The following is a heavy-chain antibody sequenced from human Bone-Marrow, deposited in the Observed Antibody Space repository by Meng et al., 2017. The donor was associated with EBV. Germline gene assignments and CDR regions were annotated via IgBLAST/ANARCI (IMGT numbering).Heavy chain of an antibody. J-gene: IGHJ4*02. Sequence: VQVQSWGAGLLKPSETLSLTCSVYGGSFSGYYWSWIRPPPGKGLEWIGEINHSGSTHYNPSLKSRVTISVDTSKNQFSLKLSSLTAADTAVYYCARPPTGRGSYLDYWGQGTLVTVSS. CDR2: INHSGST. D-gene: IGHD3-16*01. V-gene: IGHV4-34*01. CDR3: ARPPTGRGSYLDY. CDR1: GGSFSGYY.